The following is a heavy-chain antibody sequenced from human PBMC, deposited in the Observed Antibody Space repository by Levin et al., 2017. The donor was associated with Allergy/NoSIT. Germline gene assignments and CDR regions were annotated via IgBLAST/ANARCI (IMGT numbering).Heavy chain of an antibody. J-gene: IGHJ4*02. V-gene: IGHV1-46*03. CDR3: SRTIHDFGPGGYFDL. D-gene: IGHD4-17*01. CDR1: GYTFTDYY. Sequence: GESLKISCKASGYTFTDYYINWVRQAPGQGPEWMGIINPVGGRASYPVKFQGRVTMTRDTSTNTVNMELTSLSSDDTAVYYCSRTIHDFGPGGYFDLWGQGTLVTVSS. CDR2: INPVGGRA.